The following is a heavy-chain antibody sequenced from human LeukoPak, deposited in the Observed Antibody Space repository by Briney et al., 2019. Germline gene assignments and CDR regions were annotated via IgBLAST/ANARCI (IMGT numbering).Heavy chain of an antibody. CDR2: ISWNSGSI. D-gene: IGHD6-19*01. V-gene: IGHV3-9*01. CDR3: AKDRYSSGWYDY. Sequence: GGSLRLSCAASGFTFDDYAMPWVRQAPGKGLEWVSGISWNSGSIGYADSVKGRFTISRDNAKNSLYLQMNSLRAEDTALYYCAKDRYSSGWYDYWGQGTLVTVSS. J-gene: IGHJ4*02. CDR1: GFTFDDYA.